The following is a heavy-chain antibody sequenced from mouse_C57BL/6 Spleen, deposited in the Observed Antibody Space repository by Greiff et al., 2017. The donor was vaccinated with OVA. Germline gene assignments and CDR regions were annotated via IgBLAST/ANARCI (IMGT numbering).Heavy chain of an antibody. CDR3: ARDYYGSSPTYAMDY. V-gene: IGHV14-3*01. CDR2: IDPANGNT. J-gene: IGHJ4*01. Sequence: EVQLQESVAELVRPGASVKLSCTASGFNIKNTYMHWVKQRPEQGLEWIGRIDPANGNTKYAPKFQGKATITADTSSNTAYLQLSSLTSEDTAIYYCARDYYGSSPTYAMDYWGQGTSVTVSS. D-gene: IGHD1-1*01. CDR1: GFNIKNTY.